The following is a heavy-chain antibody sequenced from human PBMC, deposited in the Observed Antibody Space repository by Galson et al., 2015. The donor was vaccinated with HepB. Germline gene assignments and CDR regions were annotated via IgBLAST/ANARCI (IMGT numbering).Heavy chain of an antibody. CDR1: GFTVSSNY. Sequence: SLRLSCAASGFTVSSNYMSWVRQAPGKGLEWVSVIYSGGSTYYADSVKGRFTISRDNSKNTLYLQMNSLRAEDTAVYYCTTVMASPGMGSDCWGQGTLVTVSS. V-gene: IGHV3-66*01. CDR3: TTVMASPGMGSDC. J-gene: IGHJ4*02. D-gene: IGHD6-13*01. CDR2: IYSGGST.